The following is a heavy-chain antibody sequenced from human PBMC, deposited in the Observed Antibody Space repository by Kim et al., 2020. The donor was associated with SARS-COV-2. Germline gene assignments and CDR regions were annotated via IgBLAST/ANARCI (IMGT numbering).Heavy chain of an antibody. J-gene: IGHJ6*02. V-gene: IGHV3-13*01. CDR2: IGTAGDT. CDR3: ARGRFSGYGMDV. CDR1: GFTFSSYD. Sequence: GGSLRLSCAASGFTFSSYDMHWVRQATGKGLEWVSAIGTAGDTYYPGSVKGRFTISRENAKNSLYLQMNSLRAGDTAVYYCARGRFSGYGMDVWGQGTTVTVSS.